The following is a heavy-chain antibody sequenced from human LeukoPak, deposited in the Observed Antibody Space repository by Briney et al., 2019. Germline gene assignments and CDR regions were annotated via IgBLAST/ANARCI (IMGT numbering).Heavy chain of an antibody. Sequence: GASVKVSFKASGYTFTGYYMHWVRQAPGQGLEWMGWINPNSGGTNYAQKFQGRVTMTRDTSISTAYMELSRLRSDDTAVYYCARTPAGSSGVVDGAFDIWGQGTMVTVSS. D-gene: IGHD6-19*01. V-gene: IGHV1-2*02. CDR3: ARTPAGSSGVVDGAFDI. CDR2: INPNSGGT. J-gene: IGHJ3*02. CDR1: GYTFTGYY.